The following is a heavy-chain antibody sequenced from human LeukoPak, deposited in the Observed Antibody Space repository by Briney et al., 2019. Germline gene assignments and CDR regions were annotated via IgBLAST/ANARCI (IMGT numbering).Heavy chain of an antibody. Sequence: ASVKVSCKASGYTFTSYYMHWVRQAPGRGLEWMGIINPSGGSTSYAQKFQGRVTMTRDTSTSTVYMELSSLRSEDTAVYYCAREGGNIVVVPGTFDPWGQGTLVTVSS. CDR3: AREGGNIVVVPGTFDP. D-gene: IGHD2-2*01. V-gene: IGHV1-46*01. CDR2: INPSGGST. J-gene: IGHJ5*02. CDR1: GYTFTSYY.